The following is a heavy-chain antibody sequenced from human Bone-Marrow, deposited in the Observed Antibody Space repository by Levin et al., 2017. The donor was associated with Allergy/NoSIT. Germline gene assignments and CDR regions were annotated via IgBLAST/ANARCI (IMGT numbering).Heavy chain of an antibody. J-gene: IGHJ1*01. V-gene: IGHV3-66*01. Sequence: GGSLRLSCAASGFTVSSNYMGWVRQAPGKGLEWVSVIYSAGSTYYTDSVKGRFTISRDNSKNTLDLPMNSLRAEDTAVYYCARAAYDTNWSQYFQQWGQGTLVTVSS. CDR2: IYSAGST. CDR3: ARAAYDTNWSQYFQQ. CDR1: GFTVSSNY. D-gene: IGHD1-1*01.